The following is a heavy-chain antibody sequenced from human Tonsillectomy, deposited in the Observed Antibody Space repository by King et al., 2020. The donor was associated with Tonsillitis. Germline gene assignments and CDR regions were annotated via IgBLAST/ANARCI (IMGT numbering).Heavy chain of an antibody. V-gene: IGHV4-39*01. CDR1: GGSISSSPYY. D-gene: IGHD4-17*01. J-gene: IGHJ4*02. CDR3: ARDYGLN. Sequence: LQLQESGPGLVKPSETLSLTCAVSGGSISSSPYYWGWIRQPPGKGLEWIGSFYYSGNPSYNPSLKSRVTISVDTSKNQFSLSLTSVTAADTAVYYCARDYGLNWGQGTLVTVSS. CDR2: FYYSGNP.